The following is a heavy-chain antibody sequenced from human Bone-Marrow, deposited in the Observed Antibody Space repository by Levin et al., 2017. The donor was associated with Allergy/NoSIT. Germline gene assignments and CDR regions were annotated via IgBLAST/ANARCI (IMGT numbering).Heavy chain of an antibody. D-gene: IGHD6-19*01. CDR2: IKQDGSET. CDR3: ARGTYSAGWFYDY. V-gene: IGHV3-7*04. Sequence: PGESLKISCAASGFTFSNHWMRWVRQAPGKGLERVADIKQDGSETQYVDDVKGRFAVSRDNARNSVYLQMNSLRVEDTAVYYCARGTYSAGWFYDYWGQGALVTVSS. J-gene: IGHJ4*02. CDR1: GFTFSNHW.